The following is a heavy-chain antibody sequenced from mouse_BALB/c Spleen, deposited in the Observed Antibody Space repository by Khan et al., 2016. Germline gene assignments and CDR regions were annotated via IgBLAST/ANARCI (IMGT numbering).Heavy chain of an antibody. D-gene: IGHD1-1*01. CDR2: INPDSSTI. V-gene: IGHV4-1*02. CDR3: ARLYCYGSSDY. CDR1: GFAFSRYW. Sequence: EVKLLESGGGLVQPGGSLKLSCAASGFAFSRYWMSWVRQAPGKGLEWIGKINPDSSTINYTPSLKDKFIISLDNAKNTLYLQMSKVRSEDTALYYCARLYCYGSSDYWGQGTTLTVSS. J-gene: IGHJ2*01.